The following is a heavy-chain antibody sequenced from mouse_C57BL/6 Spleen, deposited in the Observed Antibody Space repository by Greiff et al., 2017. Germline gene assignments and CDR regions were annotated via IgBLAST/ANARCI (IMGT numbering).Heavy chain of an antibody. CDR2: IYPGDGDT. J-gene: IGHJ3*01. Sequence: QVQLQQSGAELVKPGASVKISCKASGYAFSSYWMNWVKQRPGKGLEWIGQIYPGDGDTNYNGKFKGKATLTADKSSSTAYMQLSSLTSEDSAVYFCAREAAQAAWFAYWGQGTLVTVSA. CDR1: GYAFSSYW. V-gene: IGHV1-80*01. CDR3: AREAAQAAWFAY. D-gene: IGHD3-2*02.